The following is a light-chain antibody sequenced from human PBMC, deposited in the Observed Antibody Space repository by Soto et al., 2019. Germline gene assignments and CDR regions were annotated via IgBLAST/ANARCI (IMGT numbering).Light chain of an antibody. J-gene: IGKJ4*01. CDR3: QQLSSYPST. CDR2: AAS. Sequence: IQLTQSPSSLSASVGDRVTITCRASQGIGSYLAWYQQKPGVAPKLLIYAASTLQSGVPSRFSGSGSGTDFALTISSLQAEDFATYYCQQLSSYPSTFGGGTKVEIK. V-gene: IGKV1-9*01. CDR1: QGIGSY.